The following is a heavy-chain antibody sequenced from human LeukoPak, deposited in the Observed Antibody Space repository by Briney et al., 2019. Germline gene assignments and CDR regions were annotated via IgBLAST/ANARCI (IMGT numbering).Heavy chain of an antibody. CDR1: GGSISSGGYY. CDR2: ISHGGST. CDR3: ARGRGSGSPYFDY. Sequence: SETLSLTCTVSGGSISSGGYYWSWIRQPPGKGLEWFGEISHGGSTNYNPSLKSRVTISVDTSKNQFSLKMSSVTAADTAVYYCARGRGSGSPYFDYWGQGILVTVSS. V-gene: IGHV4-39*07. D-gene: IGHD3-10*01. J-gene: IGHJ4*02.